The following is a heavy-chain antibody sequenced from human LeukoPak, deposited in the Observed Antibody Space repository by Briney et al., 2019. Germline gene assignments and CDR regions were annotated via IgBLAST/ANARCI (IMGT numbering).Heavy chain of an antibody. V-gene: IGHV3-11*04. Sequence: GGSLRLSCAASGFTFSDYYMSWIRQAPGKGLEWVSYISSSGSTIYYADSVKGRFTISRDNAKNSLYLQMNSLRAEDTAVYYCAKGGRSSSWYYYYMDVWGKGTTVTVSS. D-gene: IGHD6-6*01. CDR3: AKGGRSSSWYYYYMDV. J-gene: IGHJ6*03. CDR1: GFTFSDYY. CDR2: ISSSGSTI.